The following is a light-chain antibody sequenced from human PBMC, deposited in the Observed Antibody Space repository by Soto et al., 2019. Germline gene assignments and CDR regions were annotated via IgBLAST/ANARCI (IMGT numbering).Light chain of an antibody. Sequence: EIVMTQSPGTLSLSPGERATLSCRASHSVSRTYLAWYHQKPGQAPRLLFYGASTGAPGLPARFSGSGSGTEFTLTINSLQAEDCAVYYCQQYYNWPRTFGQGTRL. CDR1: HSVSRTY. CDR3: QQYYNWPRT. V-gene: IGKV3-15*01. J-gene: IGKJ5*01. CDR2: GAS.